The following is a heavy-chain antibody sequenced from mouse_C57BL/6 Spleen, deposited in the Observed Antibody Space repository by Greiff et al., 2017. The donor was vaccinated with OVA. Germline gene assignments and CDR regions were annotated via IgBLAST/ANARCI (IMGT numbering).Heavy chain of an antibody. J-gene: IGHJ1*03. CDR3: ARGGLLLQSYWYFDV. D-gene: IGHD1-1*01. Sequence: EVQLQQSGPELVKPGASVKMSCKASGYTFTDYNMHWVKQSHGKSLEWIGYINPNNGGTSYNQKFKGKATLSVNKSSSTAYMELRSLTSEDSAVYYCARGGLLLQSYWYFDVWGTGTTVTVSS. CDR2: INPNNGGT. V-gene: IGHV1-22*01. CDR1: GYTFTDYN.